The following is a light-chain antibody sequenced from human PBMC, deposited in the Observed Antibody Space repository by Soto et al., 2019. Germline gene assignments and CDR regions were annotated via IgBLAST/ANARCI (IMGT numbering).Light chain of an antibody. CDR2: DAS. V-gene: IGKV3-11*01. CDR1: QSVSTY. J-gene: IGKJ5*01. Sequence: EIVLTHSPATLSLSPGERATLSCWASQSVSTYLAWYQRRPGQAPRLLIYDASYRATDIPPRFSGSGSGTDFTLTISSLEPEDFAVYYCQQRRSWPPTITFGQGTRLEIK. CDR3: QQRRSWPPTIT.